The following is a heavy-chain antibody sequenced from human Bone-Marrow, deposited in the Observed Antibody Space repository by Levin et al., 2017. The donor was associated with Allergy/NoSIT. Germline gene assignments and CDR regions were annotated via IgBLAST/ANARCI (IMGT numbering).Heavy chain of an antibody. V-gene: IGHV3-30-3*01. D-gene: IGHD3-3*01. CDR1: GFTFSSYA. CDR2: ISYDGSNK. J-gene: IGHJ4*02. Sequence: PGGSLRLSCAASGFTFSSYAMHWVHQAPGKGLEWVAVISYDGSNKYYADSAKGRFTISRDNSKNTLYLQMNSLRAEDTAVYYCARVRNRVLRFLEWLSAPSSTQKYYFDYWGQGTLVTVSS. CDR3: ARVRNRVLRFLEWLSAPSSTQKYYFDY.